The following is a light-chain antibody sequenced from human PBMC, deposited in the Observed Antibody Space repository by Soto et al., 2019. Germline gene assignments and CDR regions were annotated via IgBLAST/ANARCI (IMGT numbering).Light chain of an antibody. Sequence: EIVLTQSPGTLSLSPGERATLSCRASQSVSTNYLAWYQRKPGQAPRLLIYGASSRATDIPARFSGSGSGTDFTLNITRLRPEDFAVYYCQQYGSSPPTFGQGTKVEIK. CDR3: QQYGSSPPT. V-gene: IGKV3-20*01. CDR2: GAS. CDR1: QSVSTNY. J-gene: IGKJ1*01.